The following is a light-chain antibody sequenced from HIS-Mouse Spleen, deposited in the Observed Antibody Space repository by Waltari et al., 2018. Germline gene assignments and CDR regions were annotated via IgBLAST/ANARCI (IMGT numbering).Light chain of an antibody. V-gene: IGLV3-21*03. J-gene: IGLJ1*01. CDR2: DDS. CDR3: QVWDSSSDHPYV. Sequence: SYVLTQPPSVSVAPGKTARITCGGNNIGSKSVHWYQQKPGQAPVLVVYDDSDRPSGIPVGCSGSKSGNTATLTISRVEAGDEADYYCQVWDSSSDHPYVFGTGTKVTVL. CDR1: NIGSKS.